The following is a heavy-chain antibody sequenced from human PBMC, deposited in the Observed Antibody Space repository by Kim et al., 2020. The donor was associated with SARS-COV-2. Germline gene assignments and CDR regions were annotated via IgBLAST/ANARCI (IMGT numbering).Heavy chain of an antibody. CDR2: IDPSDSYT. J-gene: IGHJ4*02. V-gene: IGHV5-10-1*01. Sequence: GESLKISCKGSGYSFTSYWISWVRQMPGKGLEWMGRIDPSDSYTNYSPSFQGHVTISADKSISTAYLQWSSLKASDTAMYYCAYQKLTVAGTFLGDYWGQGTLVTVSS. CDR3: AYQKLTVAGTFLGDY. D-gene: IGHD6-19*01. CDR1: GYSFTSYW.